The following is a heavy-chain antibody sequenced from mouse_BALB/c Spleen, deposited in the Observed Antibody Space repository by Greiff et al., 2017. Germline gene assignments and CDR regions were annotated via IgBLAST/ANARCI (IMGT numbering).Heavy chain of an antibody. CDR2: ISYSGST. CDR1: GYSITSDYA. D-gene: IGHD1-2*01. J-gene: IGHJ4*01. CDR3: ASHYYDYYAMDY. Sequence: EVKLMESGPGLVKPSQSLSLTCTVTGYSITSDYAWNWIRQFPGNKLEWMGYISYSGSTSYNPSLKSRISITRDTSKNQFFLQLNSVTTEDTATYYCASHYYDYYAMDYWGQGTSVTVSS. V-gene: IGHV3-2*02.